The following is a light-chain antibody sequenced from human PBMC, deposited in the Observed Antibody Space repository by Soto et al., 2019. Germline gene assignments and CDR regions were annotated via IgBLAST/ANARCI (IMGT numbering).Light chain of an antibody. CDR2: GAS. Sequence: EIGLTQSAATLSVSPRERATLSCRASQSVSSNLAWYQQKPGQAPRLLIYGASTRATGIPARFSGSGSGTEFTLTISSLQSEDFAVYYCQQYNTWPPWTFGQGTKVDIK. V-gene: IGKV3-15*01. CDR3: QQYNTWPPWT. CDR1: QSVSSN. J-gene: IGKJ1*01.